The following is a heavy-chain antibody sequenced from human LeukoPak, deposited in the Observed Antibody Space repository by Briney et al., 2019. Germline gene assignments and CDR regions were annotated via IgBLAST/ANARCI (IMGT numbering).Heavy chain of an antibody. CDR3: ATLMPGIAVAGYYFDY. Sequence: GGSLRLSCAASGFTFSSYAMSWVRQAPGKGLEWVSAISGSGGGTYYADSVKGRFTISRDNSKNTLYLQMNSLRAEDTAVYYCATLMPGIAVAGYYFDYWGQGTLVTVSS. CDR1: GFTFSSYA. J-gene: IGHJ4*02. D-gene: IGHD6-19*01. V-gene: IGHV3-23*01. CDR2: ISGSGGGT.